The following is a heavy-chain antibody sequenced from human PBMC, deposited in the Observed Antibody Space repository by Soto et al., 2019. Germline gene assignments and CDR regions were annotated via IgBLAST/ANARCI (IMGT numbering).Heavy chain of an antibody. Sequence: LSLTCTVSGGSISTYYWSWIRQPPGKVLEWLGYIYPLGDTEYNHSLKSRATLSVDTSKNQFSLKLTSVTAADTALYYCAGGIADTTMFGRVVYFYGMEVWGQGTTVTVSS. CDR2: IYPLGDT. CDR3: AGGIADTTMFGRVVYFYGMEV. J-gene: IGHJ6*02. CDR1: GGSISTYY. D-gene: IGHD5-18*01. V-gene: IGHV4-59*01.